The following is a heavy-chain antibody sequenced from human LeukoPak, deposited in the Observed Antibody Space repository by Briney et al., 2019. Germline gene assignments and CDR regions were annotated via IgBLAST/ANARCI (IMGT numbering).Heavy chain of an antibody. D-gene: IGHD2-21*02. CDR3: ARDSCGGDCRSHPHDAFDI. V-gene: IGHV3-23*01. J-gene: IGHJ3*02. CDR2: ISGSGGST. Sequence: PGGSLRLSCAASGFTFSSYAMSWVRQAPGKGLEWVSAISGSGGSTYHADSVKGRFTISRDNSKNTLYLQMNSLRAEDTAVYYCARDSCGGDCRSHPHDAFDIWGQGTMVTVSS. CDR1: GFTFSSYA.